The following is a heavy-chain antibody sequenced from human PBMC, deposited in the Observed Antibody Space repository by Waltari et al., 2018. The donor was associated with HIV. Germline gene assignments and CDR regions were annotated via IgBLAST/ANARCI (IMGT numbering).Heavy chain of an antibody. J-gene: IGHJ4*02. V-gene: IGHV1-2*04. Sequence: QVQLVQSGTEVRNPGASVTVACRTSGYTFGAYNLQWVRQAPGEGFEWVGWIKPGNGDTAYAQKFQGWVTMTKGTSSNTVYLTLNRLRSDDTAIYYCSRSESSTWANLDFWGQGTLVSVSS. CDR2: IKPGNGDT. CDR1: GYTFGAYN. CDR3: SRSESSTWANLDF. D-gene: IGHD3-10*01.